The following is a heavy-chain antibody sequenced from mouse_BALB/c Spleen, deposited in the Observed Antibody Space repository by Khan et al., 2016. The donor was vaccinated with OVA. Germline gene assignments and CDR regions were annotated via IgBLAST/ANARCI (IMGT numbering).Heavy chain of an antibody. Sequence: VQLQQSGPELVKPGASVKMSCKASGYTFTSYVIHWVKQKPGQGLEWIGYIYPYNDDTKSNEKFKGKATLTQDKSSSTAYMELRSLTSEDSAVYYCARNHRYDVYFDYWGQGTTLTVSS. J-gene: IGHJ2*01. CDR3: ARNHRYDVYFDY. D-gene: IGHD2-14*01. V-gene: IGHV1S136*01. CDR1: GYTFTSYV. CDR2: IYPYNDDT.